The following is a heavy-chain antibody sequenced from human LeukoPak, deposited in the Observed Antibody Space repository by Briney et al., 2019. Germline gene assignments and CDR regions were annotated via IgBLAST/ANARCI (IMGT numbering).Heavy chain of an antibody. CDR2: INHSGST. CDR3: ARRQGYHGSGSYHFDY. V-gene: IGHV4-34*01. Sequence: PSETLSLTCAVYGGSFSGYYWSWIRQPPGKGLEWIGEINHSGSTNYNPSLKSRVTISVDTPKNRFSLKLSSVTAADTAVYYCARRQGYHGSGSYHFDYWGQGTLVTVSS. CDR1: GGSFSGYY. D-gene: IGHD3-10*01. J-gene: IGHJ4*02.